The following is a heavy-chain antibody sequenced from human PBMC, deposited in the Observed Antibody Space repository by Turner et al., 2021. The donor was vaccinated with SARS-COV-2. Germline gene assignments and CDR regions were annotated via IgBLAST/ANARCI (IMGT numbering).Heavy chain of an antibody. J-gene: IGHJ6*02. D-gene: IGHD3-22*01. Sequence: ELQLVESVCGLVQRGWSLKLSCAAPGFTFSCSAMHWVRQASGKGPAWVGRIRSKANSYATAYAASVKGRFTISRDDSKNTAYLQMNSLKTEDTAVYYCTTPPVAGLVVIDDDYYYGMDVWGQGTTVTVSS. CDR1: GFTFSCSA. CDR2: IRSKANSYAT. V-gene: IGHV3-73*01. CDR3: TTPPVAGLVVIDDDYYYGMDV.